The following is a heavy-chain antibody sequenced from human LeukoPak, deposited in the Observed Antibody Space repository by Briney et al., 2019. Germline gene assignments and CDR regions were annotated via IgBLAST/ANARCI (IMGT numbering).Heavy chain of an antibody. D-gene: IGHD3-10*01. CDR2: ISYDGSNK. J-gene: IGHJ4*02. CDR3: ARDRGVRGVIDY. CDR1: GFTFGSYA. V-gene: IGHV3-30-3*01. Sequence: GRSLRLSCAASGFTFGSYAMHWVRQAPGKGLEWVAVISYDGSNKYYADSVKGRFTISRDNSKNTLYLQMNSLRAEDTAVCYCARDRGVRGVIDYWGQGTLVTVSS.